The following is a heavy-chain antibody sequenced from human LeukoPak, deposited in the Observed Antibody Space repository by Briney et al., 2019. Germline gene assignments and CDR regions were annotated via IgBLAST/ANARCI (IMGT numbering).Heavy chain of an antibody. V-gene: IGHV3-30*18. CDR1: GFTFSSYG. Sequence: GGSLRLSCAASGFTFSSYGMHWVRQAPGKGLEWVAVISYDGSNKYYADSVKGRFTISRDNSKNTLYPQMNSLRAEDTAVYYCAKDHWIVVVTAGFDYWGQGTLVTVSS. CDR3: AKDHWIVVVTAGFDY. CDR2: ISYDGSNK. J-gene: IGHJ4*02. D-gene: IGHD2-21*02.